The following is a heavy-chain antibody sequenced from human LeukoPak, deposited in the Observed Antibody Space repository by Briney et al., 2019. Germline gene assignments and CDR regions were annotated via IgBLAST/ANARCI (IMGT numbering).Heavy chain of an antibody. V-gene: IGHV1-46*01. CDR3: ARDQMATIHDNWFDP. CDR1: GYTFTSYY. Sequence: ASVKVSCKASGYTFTSYYMHWVRQAPGQGLEWMGIINPSGGSTSYAQKFQGRVTMTRDTSTSTVYMELSSLRSEDTAVYYCARDQMATIHDNWFDPWGQGTLVTVPS. CDR2: INPSGGST. D-gene: IGHD5-24*01. J-gene: IGHJ5*02.